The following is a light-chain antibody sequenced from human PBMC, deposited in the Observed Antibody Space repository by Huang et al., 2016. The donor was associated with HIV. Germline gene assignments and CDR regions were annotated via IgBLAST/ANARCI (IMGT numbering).Light chain of an antibody. J-gene: IGKJ2*01. CDR1: QSITSY. CDR2: DVS. V-gene: IGKV3-11*01. CDR3: QQRSNWPPGAI. Sequence: EIVLTQTPAILSLSPGETATLSCRASQSITSYLAWYQHKPGQAPRLLIYDVSIRATGIPARFSGSGSGTDFTLTIFSLEPEDCAVYYCQQRSNWPPGAIFGQGTRLEIK.